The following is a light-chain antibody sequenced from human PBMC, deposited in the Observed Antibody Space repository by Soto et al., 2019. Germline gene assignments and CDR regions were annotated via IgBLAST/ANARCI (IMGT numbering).Light chain of an antibody. J-gene: IGLJ1*01. CDR2: RNN. Sequence: QCVLTQPPSASGTPGRRVTIPSSGSSSNIGSNYVYWYQQLPGTAPKLLIYRNNQRPSGVPDRFSGSKSGTSASLAISGLRSEDEADYYCAAWDDSLSGLYVFGTGTKVTVL. V-gene: IGLV1-47*01. CDR3: AAWDDSLSGLYV. CDR1: SSNIGSNY.